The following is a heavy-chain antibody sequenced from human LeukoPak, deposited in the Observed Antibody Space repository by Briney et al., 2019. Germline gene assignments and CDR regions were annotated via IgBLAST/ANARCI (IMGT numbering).Heavy chain of an antibody. CDR1: GYTFTSHK. Sequence: EASVKVSCKASGYTFTSHKMSWVRQAPGQGLEWMGRINPNSGGTNYAQKFQGRVTMTRDTSISTAYMELSRLRSDDTAVYYCAREADYDFWSGYPDYWGQGTLVTVSS. V-gene: IGHV1-2*06. J-gene: IGHJ4*02. CDR2: INPNSGGT. D-gene: IGHD3-3*01. CDR3: AREADYDFWSGYPDY.